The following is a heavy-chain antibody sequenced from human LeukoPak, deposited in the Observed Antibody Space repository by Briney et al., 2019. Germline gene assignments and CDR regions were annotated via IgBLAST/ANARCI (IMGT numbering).Heavy chain of an antibody. CDR2: IIPIFGTA. CDR1: GGTFSSYA. V-gene: IGHV1-69*05. Sequence: SVKVSCKASGGTFSSYAIIWVRQAPGQGLEWMGGIIPIFGTANYAQKFQGRVTITTDESTSTAYMELSSLRSEDTAVYYCARDRGAGVGATLGYFDYWGQGTLVTVSS. D-gene: IGHD1-26*01. CDR3: ARDRGAGVGATLGYFDY. J-gene: IGHJ4*02.